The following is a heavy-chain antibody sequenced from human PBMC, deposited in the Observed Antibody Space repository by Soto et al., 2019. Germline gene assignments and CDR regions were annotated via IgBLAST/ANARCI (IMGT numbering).Heavy chain of an antibody. V-gene: IGHV1-69*13. CDR1: GGTFSSYA. CDR3: ARELRGDYVVYHYGTDV. J-gene: IGHJ6*02. CDR2: IIPIFGTA. D-gene: IGHD4-17*01. Sequence: GASVKLSCKDSGGTFSSYAISWVRQAPGQGLEWMGGIIPIFGTANYAQKFQGRVTITADESTSTAYMELSSLRSEDTAVYYCARELRGDYVVYHYGTDVWGQGTTVTVSS.